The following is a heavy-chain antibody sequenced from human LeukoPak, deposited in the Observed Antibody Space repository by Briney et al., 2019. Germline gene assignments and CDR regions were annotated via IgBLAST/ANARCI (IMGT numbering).Heavy chain of an antibody. CDR1: GYTFIDSY. Sequence: ASVKVSCKSSGYTFIDSYIHWVRQAPGQGLEWMGWIKPNGGGTQYAQKFQDRVTMTRDTSVSSTYMELSGLRSDDTAVYYCARDVYGDYLLGLWGQGTLVTVSS. J-gene: IGHJ4*02. D-gene: IGHD4-17*01. CDR3: ARDVYGDYLLGL. CDR2: IKPNGGGT. V-gene: IGHV1-2*02.